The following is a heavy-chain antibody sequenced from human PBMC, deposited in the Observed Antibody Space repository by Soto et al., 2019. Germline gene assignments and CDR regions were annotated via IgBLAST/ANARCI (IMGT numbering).Heavy chain of an antibody. CDR2: ISLYSDGT. V-gene: IGHV1-18*01. J-gene: IGHJ5*02. CDR3: ARVAPGAEASFGP. Sequence: ASVKVSCKTSGYTFSNYGITWVRQAPGQPLEWLGWISLYSDGTSYAQKFRGRVSMTTDTSTTTAYMELRSLRSDDTAVYYCARVAPGAEASFGPWGQGTLVTVSS. CDR1: GYTFSNYG.